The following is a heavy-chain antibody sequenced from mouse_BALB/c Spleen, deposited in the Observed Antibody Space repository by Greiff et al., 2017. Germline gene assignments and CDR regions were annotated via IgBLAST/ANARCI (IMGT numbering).Heavy chain of an antibody. V-gene: IGHV5-17*02. CDR3: ARSGFPDAMDY. CDR1: GFTFSSFG. CDR2: ISSGSSTI. D-gene: IGHD3-1*01. Sequence: EVKLMESGGGLVQPGGSRKLSCAASGFTFSSFGMHWVRQAPEKGLEWVAYISSGSSTIYYADTVKGRFTISRDNPKNTLFLQMTSLRSEDTAMYYCARSGFPDAMDYWGQGTSVTVSS. J-gene: IGHJ4*01.